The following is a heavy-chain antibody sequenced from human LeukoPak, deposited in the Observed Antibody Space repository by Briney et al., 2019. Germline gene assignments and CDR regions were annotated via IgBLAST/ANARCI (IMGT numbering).Heavy chain of an antibody. CDR3: AREKGLAATDYFDY. CDR2: IYYSGST. CDR1: GGPISSGDYY. Sequence: SQTLSLTCTVSGGPISSGDYYWSWVRQPPGKGLEWIGYIYYSGSTYYNPSLKSRVTISVDTSKNQFSLKLSSVTAADTAVYYCAREKGLAATDYFDYWGQGTLVTVSS. D-gene: IGHD6-13*01. J-gene: IGHJ4*02. V-gene: IGHV4-30-4*01.